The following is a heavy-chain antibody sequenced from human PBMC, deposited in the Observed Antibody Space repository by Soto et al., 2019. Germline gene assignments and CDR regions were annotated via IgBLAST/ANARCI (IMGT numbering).Heavy chain of an antibody. Sequence: QVQLVQSGAEVKKPGASVKVSCKASGYTFTSYYMHWVRQAPGQGLEWMGIINPSGGSTSYAQKFPGRVTMTRDTSTRTVYMELSSLRSEDTAVYYCARGRGDYGDYLNAFDIWGQGTMVTVSS. CDR2: INPSGGST. CDR3: ARGRGDYGDYLNAFDI. J-gene: IGHJ3*02. D-gene: IGHD4-17*01. CDR1: GYTFTSYY. V-gene: IGHV1-46*03.